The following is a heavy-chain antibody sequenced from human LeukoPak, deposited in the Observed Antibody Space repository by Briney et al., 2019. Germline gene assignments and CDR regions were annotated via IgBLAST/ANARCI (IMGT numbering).Heavy chain of an antibody. CDR2: IYPGDSDT. V-gene: IGHV5-51*01. D-gene: IGHD6-6*01. Sequence: PGESLKISCKGSGYSFTSYWIGWVRRMPGKGLEWMGIIYPGDSDTRYSPSFQGQVTISADKSISTAYLQWSSLKASDTAMYYGARHYPELIAAPRGYFDYWGQGTLVTVSS. J-gene: IGHJ4*02. CDR3: ARHYPELIAAPRGYFDY. CDR1: GYSFTSYW.